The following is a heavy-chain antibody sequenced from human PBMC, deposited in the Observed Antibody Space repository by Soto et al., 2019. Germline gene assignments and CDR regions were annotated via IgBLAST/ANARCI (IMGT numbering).Heavy chain of an antibody. CDR3: AKSDCSGGSCYFPFDC. J-gene: IGHJ4*02. CDR2: ISGSGGST. D-gene: IGHD2-15*01. CDR1: GFTFSSYA. V-gene: IGHV3-23*01. Sequence: AGGSLRLSCAASGFTFSSYAMSWVRQAPGKGLEWVSAISGSGGSTYYADSVKGRFTISRDNSKSTLYLQTDSLRAEDTAFYYCAKSDCSGGSCYFPFDCWGQGTLVTVSS.